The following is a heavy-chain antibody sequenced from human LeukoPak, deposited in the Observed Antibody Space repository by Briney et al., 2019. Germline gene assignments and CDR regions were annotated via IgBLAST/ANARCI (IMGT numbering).Heavy chain of an antibody. Sequence: SETLTLTCTVSGGSIRGYYWSWIRQPPGKGLEWIGYMYYSGSSKYNPYLKSRATISRDTSKNQFSLKLTSVTVADTAVYFCAREGEAAAGAFDNWGQGTLVTVSA. CDR3: AREGEAAAGAFDN. D-gene: IGHD6-13*01. CDR2: MYYSGSS. J-gene: IGHJ4*02. V-gene: IGHV4-59*01. CDR1: GGSIRGYY.